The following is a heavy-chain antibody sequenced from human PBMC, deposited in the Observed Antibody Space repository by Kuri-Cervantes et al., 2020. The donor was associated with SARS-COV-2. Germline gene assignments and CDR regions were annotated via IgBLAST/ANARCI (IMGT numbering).Heavy chain of an antibody. V-gene: IGHV4-39*02. CDR1: GGSISSSSYY. Sequence: ESLKISCTVSGGSISSSSYYWGWIRQPPGKGLEWIGSIYYSGSTYYNPSLKSRVTISVDTSKNQFSLKLSSVTAADTAVYYCARDLRIAAPRGDYWGQGTLVTVSS. CDR3: ARDLRIAAPRGDY. J-gene: IGHJ4*02. CDR2: IYYSGST. D-gene: IGHD6-6*01.